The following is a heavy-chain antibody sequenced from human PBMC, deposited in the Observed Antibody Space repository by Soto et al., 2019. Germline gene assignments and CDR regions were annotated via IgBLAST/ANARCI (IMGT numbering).Heavy chain of an antibody. D-gene: IGHD6-6*01. J-gene: IGHJ4*02. CDR3: AHSRPPRLLDY. CDR1: GFSLGTSGVG. Sequence: QITLKESGPTLVKPTQPLTLTCTFSGFSLGTSGVGVGWIRQPPGKALEWLALIYWDDDKRYSPSLNSRLTITKDTSKNQVVLTMTNMDPVDTATYYCAHSRPPRLLDYWGQGTLVTVSS. CDR2: IYWDDDK. V-gene: IGHV2-5*02.